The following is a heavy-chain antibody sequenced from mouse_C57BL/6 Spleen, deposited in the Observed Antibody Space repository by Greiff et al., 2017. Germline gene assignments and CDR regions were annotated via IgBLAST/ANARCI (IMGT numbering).Heavy chain of an antibody. Sequence: EVKLVESGGDLVKPGGSLKLSCAASGFTFSSYGMSWVRQTPDKRLEWVATISSGGSYTYYPDSVKGRFTISRDNAKNTLYLQRSSLKSEDTAMYYCARQGANWYDWYFDVWGTGTTVTVSS. CDR2: ISSGGSYT. V-gene: IGHV5-6*01. CDR3: ARQGANWYDWYFDV. D-gene: IGHD4-1*01. J-gene: IGHJ1*03. CDR1: GFTFSSYG.